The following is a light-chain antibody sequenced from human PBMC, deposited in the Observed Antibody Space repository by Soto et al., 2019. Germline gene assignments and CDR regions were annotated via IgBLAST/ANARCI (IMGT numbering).Light chain of an antibody. V-gene: IGKV3-11*01. CDR1: QSVGSY. Sequence: EIVLTQSPATLSLSPGERATLSCRASQSVGSYLVWYQQKPGQAPRLLIYDASNRAAGIPARFSGSGSGTDFTPTISSLEPEDVAVYYGQHRSDWPMYTFGQGTKLDI. CDR3: QHRSDWPMYT. CDR2: DAS. J-gene: IGKJ2*01.